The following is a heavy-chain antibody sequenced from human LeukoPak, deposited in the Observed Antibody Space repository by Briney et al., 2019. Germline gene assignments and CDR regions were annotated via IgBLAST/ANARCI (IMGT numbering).Heavy chain of an antibody. CDR3: IRDLGLSQAYGAFDV. V-gene: IGHV3-13*01. D-gene: IGHD3-16*01. CDR1: GFTFSLYD. Sequence: GGSLRLSCAASGFTFSLYDMHWVRQATGKSLEWVSGIGNEGSTFYPGSLKGRFTISRDNAKNSLYLQMNSLSAEDTAVYYCIRDLGLSQAYGAFDVWGQGALVTVSS. CDR2: IGNEGST. J-gene: IGHJ3*01.